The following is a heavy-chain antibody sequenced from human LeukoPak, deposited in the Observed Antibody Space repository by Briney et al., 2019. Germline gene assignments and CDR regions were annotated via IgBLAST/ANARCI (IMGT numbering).Heavy chain of an antibody. CDR2: INSDGSST. CDR3: ARDRGVAATGTSFDY. D-gene: IGHD6-13*01. Sequence: TGGSLRLSCAASGFTFSSYWMHWVRQAPGKGLVWVSRINSDGSSTSYADSVKGRFTISRDNAKNTLYPQMNSLRGEDTAIYYCARDRGVAATGTSFDYWGQGTLVTVSS. J-gene: IGHJ4*02. CDR1: GFTFSSYW. V-gene: IGHV3-74*01.